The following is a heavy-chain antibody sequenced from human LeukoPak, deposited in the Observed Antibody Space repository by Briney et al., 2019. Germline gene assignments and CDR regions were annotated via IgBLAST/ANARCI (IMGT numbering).Heavy chain of an antibody. CDR3: ARGSNRGRNVVVPAAIKFDY. Sequence: SETLSLTCAVYGGSFSGYYWSWIRQPPGKGLEWIGEINHSGSTNYNPSLKSRVTISVDTSKDQFSLKLSSVTGADTAVYYCARGSNRGRNVVVPAAIKFDYWGQGTLVTVSS. CDR2: INHSGST. V-gene: IGHV4-34*01. CDR1: GGSFSGYY. D-gene: IGHD2-2*01. J-gene: IGHJ4*02.